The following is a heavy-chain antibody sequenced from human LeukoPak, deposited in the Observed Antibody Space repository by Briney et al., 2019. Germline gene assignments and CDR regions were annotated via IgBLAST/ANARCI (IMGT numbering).Heavy chain of an antibody. D-gene: IGHD6-13*01. CDR1: GFTFSSYG. J-gene: IGHJ4*02. CDR2: ISYDGSNK. V-gene: IGHV3-30*18. CDR3: AKLDSSSWIDY. Sequence: PGGSLRLSCAASGFTFSSYGMHWVRQAPGKGLEWVAVISYDGSNKYCADSVKGRFTISRDNSKNTLYLQMNSLRAEDTAVYYCAKLDSSSWIDYWGQGTLVTVSS.